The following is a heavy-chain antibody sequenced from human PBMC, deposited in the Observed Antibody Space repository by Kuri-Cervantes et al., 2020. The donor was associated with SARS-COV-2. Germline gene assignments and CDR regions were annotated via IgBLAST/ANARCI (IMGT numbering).Heavy chain of an antibody. J-gene: IGHJ3*02. CDR3: AKDWLPDDAFDI. CDR1: GFTFSSYW. V-gene: IGHV3-23*01. D-gene: IGHD6-19*01. Sequence: GGSLRLSCAASGFTFSSYWMSWVRQAPGRGLEWVSAISGTGGTTYYADSVKGRFTISRDNSKNTLYLQMNSLRAEDTAVYYCAKDWLPDDAFDIWGQGTMVTVSS. CDR2: ISGTGGTT.